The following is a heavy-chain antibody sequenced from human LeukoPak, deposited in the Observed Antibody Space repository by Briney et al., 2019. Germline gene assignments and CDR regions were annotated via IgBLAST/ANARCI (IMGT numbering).Heavy chain of an antibody. V-gene: IGHV1-2*02. CDR3: ARVVAVTGTPVYYMDV. J-gene: IGHJ6*03. CDR2: INPNSGGT. Sequence: GASVTVSCKASGYMFTGYYMHWVRQAPGQGLEGMGWINPNSGGTNYAQKFQGRVTMTRDTSISTAYMDLNRLRSDDTAVYYCARVVAVTGTPVYYMDVWGKGTTVTVSS. CDR1: GYMFTGYY. D-gene: IGHD6-19*01.